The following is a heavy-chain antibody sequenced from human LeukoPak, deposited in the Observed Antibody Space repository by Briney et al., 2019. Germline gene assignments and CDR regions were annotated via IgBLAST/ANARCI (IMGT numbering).Heavy chain of an antibody. D-gene: IGHD6-13*01. V-gene: IGHV3-13*01. CDR2: IGTAGDT. CDR1: GFTFSSYD. CDR3: ARGPQQRGAPWDAFDI. J-gene: IGHJ3*02. Sequence: PGRSLRLSCAASGFTFSSYDMHWVRQATGKGLEWVSAIGTAGDTYYPGSVKGRFTISRENAKNSLYLQMNSLRAGDTAVYYCARGPQQRGAPWDAFDIWGQGTMVTVSS.